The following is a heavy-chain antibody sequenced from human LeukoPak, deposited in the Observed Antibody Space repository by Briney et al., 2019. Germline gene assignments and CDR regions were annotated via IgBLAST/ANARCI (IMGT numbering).Heavy chain of an antibody. V-gene: IGHV4-59*08. J-gene: IGHJ5*02. CDR1: GGSISSYY. CDR2: IHYTGST. D-gene: IGHD2-15*01. Sequence: SETLSLTCTVSGGSISSYYWSWIRQSPGKGLECIGYIHYTGSTNYNPSLKSRVTISVETSKNQFSLKLKSVTAADTAVYYCARKIRMNWFDPWGQGTLVAVSS. CDR3: ARKIRMNWFDP.